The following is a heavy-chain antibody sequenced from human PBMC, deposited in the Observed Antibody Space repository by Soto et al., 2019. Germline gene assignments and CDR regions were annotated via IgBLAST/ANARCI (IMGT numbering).Heavy chain of an antibody. CDR3: ARDEALRLRARWDY. CDR1: GYTFTSYG. D-gene: IGHD3-16*01. J-gene: IGHJ4*02. Sequence: GASVKVSCKASGYTFTSYGISWVRQAPGQGLEWMGWISAYNGNTNYAQKLQGRVTMTTDTSTSTAYMELRSLRSDDTAVYYCARDEALRLRARWDYWAQGTLVTVSS. CDR2: ISAYNGNT. V-gene: IGHV1-18*01.